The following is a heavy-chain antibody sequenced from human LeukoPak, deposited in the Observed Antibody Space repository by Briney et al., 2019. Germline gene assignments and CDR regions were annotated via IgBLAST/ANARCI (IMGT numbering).Heavy chain of an antibody. Sequence: SETLSLTCAVYGGSFSGYYWRWIRQPPGKGLEWIGEINHSGSTNYNPSLKSRVTISVDTSKNQFSLKLSSVTAADTAVYYCARVAYDYGDPYYLDYWGQGTLVTVSS. D-gene: IGHD4-17*01. CDR2: INHSGST. CDR1: GGSFSGYY. CDR3: ARVAYDYGDPYYLDY. J-gene: IGHJ4*02. V-gene: IGHV4-34*01.